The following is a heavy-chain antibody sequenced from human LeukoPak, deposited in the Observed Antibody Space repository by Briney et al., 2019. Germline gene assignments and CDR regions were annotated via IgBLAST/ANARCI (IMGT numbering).Heavy chain of an antibody. D-gene: IGHD3-22*01. J-gene: IGHJ3*02. V-gene: IGHV3-21*01. CDR1: GFTFSSYS. Sequence: GGSLRLSCAASGFTFSSYSMYWVRQAPGKGLEWVSSISGSSNYMNYADSLKGRFTISRDNAKNSLYLQMNSLRAEDTAVYYCAREGTWYYDSSGYRDAFDIWGQGTMVTVSS. CDR2: ISGSSNYM. CDR3: AREGTWYYDSSGYRDAFDI.